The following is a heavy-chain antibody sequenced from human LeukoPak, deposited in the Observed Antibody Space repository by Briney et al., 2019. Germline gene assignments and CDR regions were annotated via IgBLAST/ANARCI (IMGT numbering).Heavy chain of an antibody. V-gene: IGHV4-59*01. CDR1: GGSISSYY. Sequence: SETLSLTCTVSGGSISSYYWSWIRQPPGRGLEWIGYIYYSGSTNYNPSLKSRVTISVDTSKNQFSLKLSSVTAADTAVYYCARGCGGDCYSPILYYYYYYMDVWGKGTTVTVSS. D-gene: IGHD2-21*01. CDR3: ARGCGGDCYSPILYYYYYYMDV. CDR2: IYYSGST. J-gene: IGHJ6*03.